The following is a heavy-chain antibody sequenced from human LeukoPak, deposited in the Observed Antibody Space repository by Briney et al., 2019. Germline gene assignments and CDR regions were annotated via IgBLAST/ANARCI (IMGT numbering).Heavy chain of an antibody. V-gene: IGHV1-2*02. CDR2: INPNSGGT. J-gene: IGHJ6*03. CDR3: ARGRADCSSTSCYKTYYYYYMDV. Sequence: ASVKVSCKASGYTFTGYYMHWVRQAPGQGLEWIGWINPNSGGTNYAQKFQGRVTMTRDTSISTAYMELSRLRSDDTAVYYCARGRADCSSTSCYKTYYYYYMDVWGKGTTVTVSS. CDR1: GYTFTGYY. D-gene: IGHD2-2*02.